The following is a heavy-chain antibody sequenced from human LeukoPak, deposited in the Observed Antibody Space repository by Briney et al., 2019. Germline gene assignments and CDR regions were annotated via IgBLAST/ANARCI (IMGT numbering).Heavy chain of an antibody. D-gene: IGHD3-10*01. J-gene: IGHJ5*02. Sequence: SETLSLTCTVSGGSISSSSYYWGWIRQPPGKGLEWIGSIYYSGSTYYNPSLKSRVTISVDTSKNQFSLKPSSVTAADTAVYYCARYYGSGSYYNLDNWFDPWGQGTLVTVSS. CDR3: ARYYGSGSYYNLDNWFDP. CDR1: GGSISSSSYY. V-gene: IGHV4-39*01. CDR2: IYYSGST.